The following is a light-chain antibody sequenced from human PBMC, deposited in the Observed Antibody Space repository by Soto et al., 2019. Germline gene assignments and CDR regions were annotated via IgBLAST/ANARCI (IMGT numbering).Light chain of an antibody. CDR2: LEGSGSH. V-gene: IGLV4-60*02. CDR3: ETWDSNTVV. CDR1: SGHSSYI. J-gene: IGLJ2*01. Sequence: QSVLTQSSSASASLGSSVKLTCTLSSGHSSYIIAWHQQQPGKAPRYLMKLEGSGSHNKGSGVPDRFSGSSSGADRYLTISNLQFEDEADYYCETWDSNTVVFGGGTKLTVL.